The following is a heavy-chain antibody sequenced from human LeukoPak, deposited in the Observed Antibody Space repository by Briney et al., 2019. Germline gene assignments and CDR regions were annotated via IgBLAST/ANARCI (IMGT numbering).Heavy chain of an antibody. D-gene: IGHD3-22*01. Sequence: GASVTVSFTASGYTFTSYGISWVRQAPGQGLEWMGWISAYNGNTNYAQKLQGRVTMTTDTSTSTAYMELRSLRSDDTAVYYCARASGYYDSSGYYANWGQGTLVAVSS. CDR1: GYTFTSYG. J-gene: IGHJ4*02. CDR3: ARASGYYDSSGYYAN. V-gene: IGHV1-18*01. CDR2: ISAYNGNT.